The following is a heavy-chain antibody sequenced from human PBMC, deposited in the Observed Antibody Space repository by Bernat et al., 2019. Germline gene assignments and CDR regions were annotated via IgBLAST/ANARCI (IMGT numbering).Heavy chain of an antibody. J-gene: IGHJ6*02. CDR1: GGTFSSYT. CDR3: AWYGSGKPAPAYYYGMDV. Sequence: QVQLVQSGAEVKKPGSSVKVSCKASGGTFSSYTISWVRQAPGQGLEWMGRIIPILGIANYAQKFQGRVTITADKSTSTAYMELSSLRSEDTAVYYCAWYGSGKPAPAYYYGMDVWGQGTTVTVSS. V-gene: IGHV1-69*02. D-gene: IGHD3-10*01. CDR2: IIPILGIA.